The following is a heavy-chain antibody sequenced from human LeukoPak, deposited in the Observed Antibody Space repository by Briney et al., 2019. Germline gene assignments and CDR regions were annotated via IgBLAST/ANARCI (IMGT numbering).Heavy chain of an antibody. CDR2: INHSGST. CDR3: ARRDYYDSSGWPVDY. D-gene: IGHD3-22*01. Sequence: SETLSLTCAVYGGSFSGYYWSWIRQPPGKGLEWIGEINHSGSTNYNPSLKSRVTISVDTSKNQFSLKLSSVTAADTAVYYCARRDYYDSSGWPVDYWGQGTLVTVSS. V-gene: IGHV4-34*01. J-gene: IGHJ4*02. CDR1: GGSFSGYY.